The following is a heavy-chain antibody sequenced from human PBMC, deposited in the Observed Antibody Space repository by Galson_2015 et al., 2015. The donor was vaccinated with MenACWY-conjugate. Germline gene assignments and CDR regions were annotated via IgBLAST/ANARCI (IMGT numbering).Heavy chain of an antibody. Sequence: ETLSLTCTVSGGSISSSSYYWDWIRQPPGRGLEWIGTIYYSGSTYYNSSLKSRVTISVDTSQNQFSLNLSSVTAADTAMYYCARHDRTAPARSGAFDIWGRGTMVSVSS. CDR1: GGSISSSSYY. CDR2: IYYSGST. CDR3: ARHDRTAPARSGAFDI. J-gene: IGHJ3*02. D-gene: IGHD2-2*01. V-gene: IGHV4-39*01.